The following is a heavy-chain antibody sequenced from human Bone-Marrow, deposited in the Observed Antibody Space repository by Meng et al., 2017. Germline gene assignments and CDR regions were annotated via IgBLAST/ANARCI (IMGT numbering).Heavy chain of an antibody. J-gene: IGHJ4*02. Sequence: QVQLQQWGAGLLKPSATLSLTCAVYGGSFSGYYWSWIRQPPGKGLEWIGEINHSGSTNYNPSLKSRVTISVDTSKNQFSLTLSSVTASDTAVYYCARGGYCSGGSCNWGQGTLVTVSS. D-gene: IGHD2-15*01. V-gene: IGHV4-34*01. CDR1: GGSFSGYY. CDR2: INHSGST. CDR3: ARGGYCSGGSCN.